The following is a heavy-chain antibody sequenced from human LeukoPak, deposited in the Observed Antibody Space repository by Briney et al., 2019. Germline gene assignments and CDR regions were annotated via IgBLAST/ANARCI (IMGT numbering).Heavy chain of an antibody. D-gene: IGHD6-19*01. J-gene: IGHJ4*02. V-gene: IGHV4-34*01. CDR3: ARDSSSGWYGEDY. CDR2: INHSGSI. CDR1: GESFSGYY. Sequence: SETLSLTCAVYGESFSGYYWNWIRQTPGKGLEWIGEINHSGSINYSPSLKSRVTISVDTSKNQFSLKLSSVTAADTAVYYCARDSSSGWYGEDYWGQGTLVTVSS.